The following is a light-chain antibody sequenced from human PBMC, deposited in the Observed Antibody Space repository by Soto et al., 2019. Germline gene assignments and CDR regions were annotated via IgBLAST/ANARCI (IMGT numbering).Light chain of an antibody. V-gene: IGLV2-14*01. J-gene: IGLJ3*02. CDR1: RSDVGAYGY. CDR2: EVS. CDR3: SSYTTGNTVV. Sequence: QSALTQPASVSGSPGQSIAISCTGTRSDVGAYGYVSWYQQHPGKAPKLMLFEVSMRPSGVSNRFSGSKSGNTASLTISGLQADDEADYYCSSYTTGNTVVFGGGTKVTV.